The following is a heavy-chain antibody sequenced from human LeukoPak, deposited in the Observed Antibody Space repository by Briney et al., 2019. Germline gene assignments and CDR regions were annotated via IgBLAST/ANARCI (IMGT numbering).Heavy chain of an antibody. V-gene: IGHV4-59*12. D-gene: IGHD1-7*01. CDR3: ARLYGNFQNYYDY. CDR2: IYYSGST. CDR1: GGSIRSYY. Sequence: SETLSLTCTVSGGSIRSYYWSWIRQPPGKGLEWIGHIYYSGSTFYNPSLKSRVTISVDTSKNQFSLKLRSVTAADTAMFYCARLYGNFQNYYDYWGQGTLVAVSS. J-gene: IGHJ4*02.